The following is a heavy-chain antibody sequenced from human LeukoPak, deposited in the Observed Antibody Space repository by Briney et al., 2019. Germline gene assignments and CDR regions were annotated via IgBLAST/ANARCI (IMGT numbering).Heavy chain of an antibody. CDR1: GGSLSSYY. CDR3: ARVSKAGVVIFDY. D-gene: IGHD3-3*01. J-gene: IGHJ4*02. Sequence: PSETLSLTCTVSGGSLSSYYWSWIRQPPGKGLEWIGYIYYSGSTNYNPSLKSRVTISVDTSKNQFSLKLSSVTAAATAVYYCARVSKAGVVIFDYWGQGTLVTVSS. V-gene: IGHV4-59*01. CDR2: IYYSGST.